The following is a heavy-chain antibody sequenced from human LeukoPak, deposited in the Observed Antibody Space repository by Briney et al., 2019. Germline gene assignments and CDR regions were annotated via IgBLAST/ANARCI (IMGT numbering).Heavy chain of an antibody. CDR2: ISYDGSNK. Sequence: PGGSLRLSCAASGFTFSSYGMHWVRQAPGKGLEWVAVISYDGSNKYYADSVKGRFTISRDNSKNTLYLQMNSLRTEDTAVYYCAKAPLQQLVFDYWGQGTLVTVSS. V-gene: IGHV3-30*18. J-gene: IGHJ4*02. CDR3: AKAPLQQLVFDY. CDR1: GFTFSSYG. D-gene: IGHD6-13*01.